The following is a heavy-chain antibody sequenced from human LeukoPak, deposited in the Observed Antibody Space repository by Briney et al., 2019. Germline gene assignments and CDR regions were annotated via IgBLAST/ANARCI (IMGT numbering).Heavy chain of an antibody. CDR3: ARHDSSGYPHYFDY. Sequence: GGSLRLSCAASGFTFSDYYMSWIRQAPGKGLECVSSISSSGSSIYYADSVQGRFTISRADAKNSLYLQMNSLRAEDTAVYYCARHDSSGYPHYFDYWGQGTLVTVSS. CDR1: GFTFSDYY. D-gene: IGHD3-22*01. CDR2: ISSSGSSI. J-gene: IGHJ4*02. V-gene: IGHV3-11*01.